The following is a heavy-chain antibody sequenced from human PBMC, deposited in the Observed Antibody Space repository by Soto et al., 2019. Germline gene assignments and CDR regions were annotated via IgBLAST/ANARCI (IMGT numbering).Heavy chain of an antibody. CDR3: VKSRGGNIFDFFY. Sequence: GGSLRLSCSASGFTFSSYAMHWVRQPPGKGLEYVSGIRGNGDPPFYADSVKGRFTISRDNSKNTLYLQMTSLSADDTAVYYCVKSRGGNIFDFFYWGQGALVTVSS. J-gene: IGHJ4*02. CDR1: GFTFSSYA. V-gene: IGHV3-64D*06. D-gene: IGHD5-12*01. CDR2: IRGNGDPP.